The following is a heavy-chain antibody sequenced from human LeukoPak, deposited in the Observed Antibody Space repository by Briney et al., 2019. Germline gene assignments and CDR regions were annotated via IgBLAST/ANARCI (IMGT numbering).Heavy chain of an antibody. D-gene: IGHD3-10*01. V-gene: IGHV1-69*13. CDR3: AYYGSGRPLMIYGMDV. J-gene: IGHJ6*04. Sequence: GASVRVSCKASGGTFSSYAISWVRQAPGQGLEWMGVIIPIFGTANYAQKFQGRVTITADESTSTAYMELSSLRSEDTAVYYCAYYGSGRPLMIYGMDVWGKGTTVTVSS. CDR2: IIPIFGTA. CDR1: GGTFSSYA.